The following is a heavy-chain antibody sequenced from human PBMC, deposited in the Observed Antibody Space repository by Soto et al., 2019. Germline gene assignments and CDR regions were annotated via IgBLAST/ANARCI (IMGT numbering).Heavy chain of an antibody. CDR2: ISGSGGST. D-gene: IGHD2-8*01. V-gene: IGHV3-23*01. Sequence: GGSLRLSCAASGFTFSSYATSWVRQAPGKGLEWVSAISGSGGSTYYADSVKGRFTISRDNSKNTLYLQMNSLRAEDTAVYYCPKGPDCTNGVCYTRWFDPWGQGTLVTVSS. CDR1: GFTFSSYA. J-gene: IGHJ5*02. CDR3: PKGPDCTNGVCYTRWFDP.